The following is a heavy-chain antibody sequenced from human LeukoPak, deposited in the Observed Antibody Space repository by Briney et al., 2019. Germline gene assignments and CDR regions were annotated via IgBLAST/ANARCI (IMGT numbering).Heavy chain of an antibody. CDR3: AKGDDTPVYYYYYYGMDV. Sequence: PGGSLRLSCAASGFTFSSYAMSWVRQAPGKGLEWVSAISGSGGSTYYADSVEGRFTISRDNSKNTLYLQMNSLRAEDTAVYYCAKGDDTPVYYYYYYGMDVWGQGTTVTVSS. J-gene: IGHJ6*02. CDR1: GFTFSSYA. V-gene: IGHV3-23*01. CDR2: ISGSGGST. D-gene: IGHD5/OR15-5a*01.